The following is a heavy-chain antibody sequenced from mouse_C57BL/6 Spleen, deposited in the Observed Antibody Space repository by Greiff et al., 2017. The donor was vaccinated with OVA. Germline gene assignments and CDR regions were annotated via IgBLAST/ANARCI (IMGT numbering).Heavy chain of an antibody. CDR2: IDPEDGET. Sequence: EVKLVESGAELVKPGASVKLSCTASGFNIKDYYMHWVKQRTEQGLEWIGRIDPEDGETKYAPKFQGKATITADTSSNTAYLQLSSLASEDTDVCYCARDGYDGGAYYFDYWGQGTTLTVSS. J-gene: IGHJ2*01. CDR1: GFNIKDYY. V-gene: IGHV14-2*01. CDR3: ARDGYDGGAYYFDY. D-gene: IGHD2-2*01.